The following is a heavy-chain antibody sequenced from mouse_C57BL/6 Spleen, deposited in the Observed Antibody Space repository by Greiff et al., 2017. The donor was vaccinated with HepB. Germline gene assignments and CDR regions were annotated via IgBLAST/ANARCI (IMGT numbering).Heavy chain of an antibody. CDR3: PTGRFAY. V-gene: IGHV1-15*01. CDR1: GYTFTDYE. CDR2: IDPETGGT. D-gene: IGHD1-1*01. J-gene: IGHJ3*01. Sequence: QVHVKQSGAELVRPGASVTLSCKASGYTFTDYEMHWVKQTPVHGLEWIGAIDPETGGTAYNQKFKGKAILTADKSSSTAYMELRSLTSEDSAVYYCPTGRFAYWGQGTLVTVSA.